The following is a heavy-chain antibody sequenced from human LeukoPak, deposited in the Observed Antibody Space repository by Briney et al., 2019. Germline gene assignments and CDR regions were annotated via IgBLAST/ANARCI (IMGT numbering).Heavy chain of an antibody. V-gene: IGHV1-69*05. CDR3: ASADGDGSPWPDKADY. CDR2: IIPIFGAA. J-gene: IGHJ4*02. CDR1: GGTFSSYA. D-gene: IGHD3-3*01. Sequence: SVKLSCTASGGTFSSYAISRVRHAPGQGLEWVGRIIPIFGAANYAPNFQGRVTITTDESTSTASIALSSTRSEDKAAYYCASADGDGSPWPDKADYWGQGTLVTVSS.